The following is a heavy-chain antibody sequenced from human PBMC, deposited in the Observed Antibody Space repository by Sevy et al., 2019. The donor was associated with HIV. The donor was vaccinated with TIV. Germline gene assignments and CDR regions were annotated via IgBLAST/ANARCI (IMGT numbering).Heavy chain of an antibody. J-gene: IGHJ3*02. Sequence: SETLSLTCTVSGGSISSYYWSWIRQPPGKGLEWIGYIYYSGSTNYNPSLKSRVTISVDTSKNQFSLKLSSVTAADTAVYFCARVKGYGEGAFDIWGQGTMVTVSS. V-gene: IGHV4-59*01. CDR2: IYYSGST. CDR1: GGSISSYY. D-gene: IGHD3-10*01. CDR3: ARVKGYGEGAFDI.